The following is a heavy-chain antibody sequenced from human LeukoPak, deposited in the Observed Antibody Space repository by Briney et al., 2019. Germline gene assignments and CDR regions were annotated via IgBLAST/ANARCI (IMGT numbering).Heavy chain of an antibody. J-gene: IGHJ4*02. D-gene: IGHD4-23*01. Sequence: SETLSLTCTVSGGSPTSSGYYWGWIRQPPGKGLEWIASIHYSGITYYNPSLKSRVTISVDTSKNQFSLKLSSVTAADTAVYYCARYGGQSEFDYWGQGTLVTVSS. V-gene: IGHV4-39*01. CDR1: GGSPTSSGYY. CDR3: ARYGGQSEFDY. CDR2: IHYSGIT.